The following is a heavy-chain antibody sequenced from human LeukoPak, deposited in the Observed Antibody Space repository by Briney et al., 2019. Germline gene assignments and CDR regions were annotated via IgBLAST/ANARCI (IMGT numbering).Heavy chain of an antibody. Sequence: PSETLSLTCAVYGGSFRGYYWSWIRQPPGKGLEWIGEINHSGSTNYNPSLKSRVTISVDTSKNQFSLKQSSVTAADTAVYYCARECGGDCYLGDYWGQGTLVTVSS. CDR1: GGSFRGYY. J-gene: IGHJ4*02. CDR3: ARECGGDCYLGDY. V-gene: IGHV4-34*01. D-gene: IGHD2-21*02. CDR2: INHSGST.